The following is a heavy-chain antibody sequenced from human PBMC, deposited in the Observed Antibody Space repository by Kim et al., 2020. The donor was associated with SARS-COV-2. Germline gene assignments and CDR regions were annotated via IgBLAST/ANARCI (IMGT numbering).Heavy chain of an antibody. D-gene: IGHD3-10*01. J-gene: IGHJ4*02. CDR1: GFTFSSYA. Sequence: GGSLRLSCAASGFTFSSYAMHWVRQAPGKGLEWVAVISYDGSNKYYADSVKGRFTISRDNSKNTLYLQMNSLRAEDTAVYYCARLRITMVRGPGVDYWGQGTLVTVSS. V-gene: IGHV3-30*04. CDR2: ISYDGSNK. CDR3: ARLRITMVRGPGVDY.